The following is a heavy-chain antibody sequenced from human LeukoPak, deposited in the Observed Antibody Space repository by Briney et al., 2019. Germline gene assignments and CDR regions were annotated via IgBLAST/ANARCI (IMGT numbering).Heavy chain of an antibody. CDR3: ARRISGSYSYYFDY. CDR1: GFTFSSYW. D-gene: IGHD1-26*01. Sequence: PGGSLRLSCAAFGFTFSSYWMSWVRQAPGKGLEWVANIKQDGSEKYYVDSVKGRFTISRDNAKNSLYLQMNSLRAEDTAVYYCARRISGSYSYYFDYWGQGTLVTVSS. V-gene: IGHV3-7*01. J-gene: IGHJ4*02. CDR2: IKQDGSEK.